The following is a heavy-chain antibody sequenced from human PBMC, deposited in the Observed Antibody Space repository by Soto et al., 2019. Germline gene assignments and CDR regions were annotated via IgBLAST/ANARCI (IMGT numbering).Heavy chain of an antibody. CDR3: LTERGAGSYNGYGRNDY. J-gene: IGHJ4*02. D-gene: IGHD5-12*01. CDR2: MKSKTDAGTT. CDR1: GFTFTNAW. Sequence: EVQLVESGGGLVKPGGSLRLSCAASGFTFTNAWMSWVRQAPGKGLEWVGRMKSKTDAGTTDYAAPVKGRFTISSDDSKNTWYLHMNNLQTEDTAMYYCLTERGAGSYNGYGRNDYWGQGTRVTVSS. V-gene: IGHV3-15*01.